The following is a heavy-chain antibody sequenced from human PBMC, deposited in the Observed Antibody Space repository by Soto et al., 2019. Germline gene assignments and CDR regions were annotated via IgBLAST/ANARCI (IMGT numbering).Heavy chain of an antibody. J-gene: IGHJ5*02. V-gene: IGHV4-59*08. D-gene: IGHD5-18*01. Sequence: PSETLSLTCAVSGGSISSYYWSWIRQPPGKGLEWIGYIYYSGSTNYNPSLKSRVTISVDTSKNSLYLQMNSLRVEDTAVYYCARQGYSYGLSWLDPWGQGALVTVSS. CDR1: GGSISSYY. CDR2: IYYSGST. CDR3: ARQGYSYGLSWLDP.